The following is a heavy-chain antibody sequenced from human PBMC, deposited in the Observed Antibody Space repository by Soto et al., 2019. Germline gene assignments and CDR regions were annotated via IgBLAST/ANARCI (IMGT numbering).Heavy chain of an antibody. J-gene: IGHJ3*02. CDR3: ARGGYRSGYYGDDAFDI. CDR1: GYTFTTYA. V-gene: IGHV1-3*01. Sequence: GASVKVSCKASGYTFTTYAMHWVRQAPGQRLEWMGWINPGNGNTKYSQKFQGRVTITRDTSASTAYMELSSLTSEDTAVYYCARGGYRSGYYGDDAFDIWGQGTMVTVSS. D-gene: IGHD6-19*01. CDR2: INPGNGNT.